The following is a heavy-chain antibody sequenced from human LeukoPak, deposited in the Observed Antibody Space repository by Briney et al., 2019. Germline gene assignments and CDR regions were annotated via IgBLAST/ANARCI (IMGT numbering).Heavy chain of an antibody. CDR3: ARANFLYCSSSTCLFDY. CDR1: GYTFTDYY. D-gene: IGHD2-2*01. V-gene: IGHV1-2*02. Sequence: ASVKVSCKASGYTFTDYYMHWVRQAPGQGFEWMGWINPNDGDTNYAQKFQGRVTMTRDTSISTAHMEVSRLRSDDTAVYYCARANFLYCSSSTCLFDYWGQGTLVTASS. CDR2: INPNDGDT. J-gene: IGHJ4*02.